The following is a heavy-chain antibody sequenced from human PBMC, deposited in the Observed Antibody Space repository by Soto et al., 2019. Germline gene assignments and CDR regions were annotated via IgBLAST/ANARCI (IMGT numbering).Heavy chain of an antibody. V-gene: IGHV1-2*02. D-gene: IGHD6-13*01. Sequence: ASEKVSCKASGYTFTGYYMHWVRQAPGQGLEWMGWINPNSGGTNYAQKFQGRVTMTRDTSISTAYMELSRLRSDDTAVYYCARAYSSSWNYGMDVWGQGTTVTVSS. CDR2: INPNSGGT. CDR1: GYTFTGYY. J-gene: IGHJ6*02. CDR3: ARAYSSSWNYGMDV.